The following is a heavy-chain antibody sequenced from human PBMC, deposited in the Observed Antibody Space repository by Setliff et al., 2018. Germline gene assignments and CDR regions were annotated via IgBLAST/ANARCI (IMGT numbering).Heavy chain of an antibody. CDR3: ARGGDSGSYFLANHDAFDI. CDR1: GGSISGAGYY. J-gene: IGHJ3*02. Sequence: SETLSLTCSVSGGSISGAGYYCSWIRQPAGKGLEWIGHIYTSGSTKYNPSLKSRVTISIDTSKTQFSLKLSSATAADTAVYYCARGGDSGSYFLANHDAFDIWGQGTMVTVSS. D-gene: IGHD1-26*01. V-gene: IGHV4-61*09. CDR2: IYTSGST.